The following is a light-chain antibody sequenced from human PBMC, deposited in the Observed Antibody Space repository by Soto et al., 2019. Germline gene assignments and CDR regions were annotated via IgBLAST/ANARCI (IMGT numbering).Light chain of an antibody. Sequence: EIVLTQSPGTLFLSPGERATLSCRASESVSTNYLAWYQRKPGQAPRLLISGASSRATGIPDRFSGSGSGADFTLTINRLEPEDFAVYYCQQYGSVPLTFGGGTKVEIK. J-gene: IGKJ4*01. V-gene: IGKV3-20*01. CDR3: QQYGSVPLT. CDR1: ESVSTNY. CDR2: GAS.